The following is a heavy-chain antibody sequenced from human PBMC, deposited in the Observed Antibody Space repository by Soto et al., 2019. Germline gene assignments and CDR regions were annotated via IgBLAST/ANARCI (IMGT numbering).Heavy chain of an antibody. CDR2: INPSGGST. CDR1: GDTFSFYT. CDR3: ARGLIYDSSGYYFDY. Sequence: GASVKVSCKASGDTFSFYTINWVRQAPGQGLEWMGIINPSGGSTRYAQKFQGRVTMTRDTSTSTVYMELSSLRSEDTAVYYCARGLIYDSSGYYFDYWGQGTLVTVSS. V-gene: IGHV1-46*01. J-gene: IGHJ4*02. D-gene: IGHD3-22*01.